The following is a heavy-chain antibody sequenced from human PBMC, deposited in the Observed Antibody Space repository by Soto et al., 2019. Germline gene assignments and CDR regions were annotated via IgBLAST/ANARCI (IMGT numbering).Heavy chain of an antibody. Sequence: GGSLRLSCAASGFTFSSYAMSWVRQAPGKGLEWVSAISGSGGSTYYADSVKGRFTISRDNSKNTLYLQMNSLRAEDTAVYYCAKGLDPNYYYYMDVWGKGTTVTVSS. CDR1: GFTFSSYA. CDR3: AKGLDPNYYYYMDV. J-gene: IGHJ6*03. V-gene: IGHV3-23*01. D-gene: IGHD3-9*01. CDR2: ISGSGGST.